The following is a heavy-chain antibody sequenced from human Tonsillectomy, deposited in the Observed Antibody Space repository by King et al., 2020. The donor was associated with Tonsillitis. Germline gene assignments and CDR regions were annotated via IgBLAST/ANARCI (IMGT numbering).Heavy chain of an antibody. Sequence: QLQESGPGLVKPSETLSLTCTVSGCSISSYYCGWIRQPPGKGLECVGYIYYSGSTNYNRSLTSRVTISVDTSNNQFSLKLSSVTPADTAVYYWARAYSGKYPGWFDPWGQGTLVTVSS. D-gene: IGHD1-26*01. CDR1: GCSISSYY. CDR3: ARAYSGKYPGWFDP. V-gene: IGHV4-59*01. CDR2: IYYSGST. J-gene: IGHJ5*02.